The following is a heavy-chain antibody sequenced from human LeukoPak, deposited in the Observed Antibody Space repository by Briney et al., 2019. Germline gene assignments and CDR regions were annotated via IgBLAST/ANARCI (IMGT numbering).Heavy chain of an antibody. D-gene: IGHD3-22*01. CDR2: IYSGGST. V-gene: IGHV3-66*01. J-gene: IGHJ2*01. Sequence: GGSLRLSCAASGFTVGSNYMSWVRQAPGKGLEWVSAIYSGGSTYYADSVKGRFTISRDNSKNTLYLQMNSLRAEDTAVYYCAREVDSSGYYSSDAYFDLWGRGTLVTVSS. CDR1: GFTVGSNY. CDR3: AREVDSSGYYSSDAYFDL.